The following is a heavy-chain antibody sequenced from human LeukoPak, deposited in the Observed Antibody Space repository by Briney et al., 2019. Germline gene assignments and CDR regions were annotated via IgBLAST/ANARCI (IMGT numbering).Heavy chain of an antibody. CDR2: IFPSGGEI. V-gene: IGHV3-23*01. Sequence: GGSLRLSCAASGFTFSTFAMIWVRQPPGKGLEWVSSIFPSGGEIHYADSVRGRSTISRDNSKSTLSLQMNSLRAEDTAIYYCATYRQVLLPFESWGQGTLVTVSS. D-gene: IGHD2-8*02. CDR1: GFTFSTFA. CDR3: ATYRQVLLPFES. J-gene: IGHJ4*02.